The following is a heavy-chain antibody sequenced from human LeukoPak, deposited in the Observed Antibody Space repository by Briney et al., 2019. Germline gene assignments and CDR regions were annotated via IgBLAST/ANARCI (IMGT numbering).Heavy chain of an antibody. J-gene: IGHJ4*02. CDR2: INPSGGST. V-gene: IGHV1-46*01. CDR3: ARDAPRRRAVAGTFDY. D-gene: IGHD6-19*01. Sequence: ASVKVSCKASGYTFTSYYMHWVRQAPGQGLEWMGIINPSGGSTSYAQKFQGRVTMTRDTSTSTVYMELSSLRSEDTAVYYCARDAPRRRAVAGTFDYWGQGTLVTVSS. CDR1: GYTFTSYY.